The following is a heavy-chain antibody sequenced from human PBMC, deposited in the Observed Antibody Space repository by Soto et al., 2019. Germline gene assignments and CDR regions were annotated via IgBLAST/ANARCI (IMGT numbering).Heavy chain of an antibody. Sequence: SGTLSLTCTVSGGSISSYYWSWIRQPPGKGLEWIGYIYYSGSTNYNPSLKSRVTISVDTSKNQFSLKLSSVTAADTAVYYCARLHGNFDYWGQGTLVTVSS. CDR2: IYYSGST. CDR1: GGSISSYY. J-gene: IGHJ4*02. V-gene: IGHV4-59*01. CDR3: ARLHGNFDY.